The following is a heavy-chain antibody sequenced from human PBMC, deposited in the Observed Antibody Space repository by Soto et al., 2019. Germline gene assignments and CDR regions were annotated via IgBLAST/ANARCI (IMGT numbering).Heavy chain of an antibody. J-gene: IGHJ6*03. CDR2: ISSSGSNT. Sequence: EVQLVESGGGLVQPGGSLRLSCAASGFTFRDYAMNWVRQAPGKGLEYVSAISSSGSNTYYANSVKGRFTISRDNSKNTLYLQMGSLRVEDMAVYYCARGYYYGSGTHFYYYYYMDVWGKGATVTVSS. D-gene: IGHD3-10*01. CDR3: ARGYYYGSGTHFYYYYYMDV. CDR1: GFTFRDYA. V-gene: IGHV3-64*01.